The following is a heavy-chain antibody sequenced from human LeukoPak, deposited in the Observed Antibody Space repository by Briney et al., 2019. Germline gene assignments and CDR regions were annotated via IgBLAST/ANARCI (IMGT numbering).Heavy chain of an antibody. CDR1: GFTFDDYA. CDR3: AKDWGRDGYPNPTPFDY. D-gene: IGHD5-24*01. Sequence: GRSLRLSCAASGFTFDDYAMHWVRQAPGKGLEWVSGISWNSGSIGYADSVKGRFTISRDNAKNSLYLQMNSLRAEDTALYYCAKDWGRDGYPNPTPFDYWGQGTLVTVSS. J-gene: IGHJ4*02. V-gene: IGHV3-9*01. CDR2: ISWNSGSI.